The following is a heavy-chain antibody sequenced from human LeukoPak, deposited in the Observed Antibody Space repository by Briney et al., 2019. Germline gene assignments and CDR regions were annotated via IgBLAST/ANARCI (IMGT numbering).Heavy chain of an antibody. CDR2: ISTSSITK. Sequence: GGSLRLSCAASGFTLSNYNMNWVRQAPGKGLEWVSYISTSSITKYYADSVKGRFTISKDNARNSLYLQMNSLRAEDTAVYYCARDRPKSYGDYSGYFDYWGQGTLVTVSS. D-gene: IGHD4-17*01. CDR1: GFTLSNYN. J-gene: IGHJ4*02. CDR3: ARDRPKSYGDYSGYFDY. V-gene: IGHV3-48*01.